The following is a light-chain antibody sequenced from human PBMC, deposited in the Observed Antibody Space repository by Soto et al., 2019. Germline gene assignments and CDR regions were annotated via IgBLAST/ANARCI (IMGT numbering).Light chain of an antibody. CDR1: SSDVGGYNY. CDR2: EVT. CDR3: SSFTGASTL. J-gene: IGLJ1*01. Sequence: QSALTQPPSASGSPGQSVTISCTGTSSDVGGYNYVSWYQQHPGKAPKLVIYEVTKRPSGVPDRFSGSKSGNTASLTVSGLQAADEADYYCSSFTGASTLFGTATKVTV. V-gene: IGLV2-8*01.